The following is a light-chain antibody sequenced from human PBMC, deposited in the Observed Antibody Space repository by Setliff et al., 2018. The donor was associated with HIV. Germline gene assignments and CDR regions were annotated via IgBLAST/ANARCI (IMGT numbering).Light chain of an antibody. CDR1: SSDVGSYNS. V-gene: IGLV2-14*01. Sequence: QCALTQPASVSGSPGQSITISCTGTSSDVGSYNSVSWFQQHPGNAPKLMIYEVSDRPSGVSNRFSGSNSGNTASLTISGLQAEDEADYYCSSYTSSGYVFGTGTRSPS. CDR3: SSYTSSGYV. CDR2: EVS. J-gene: IGLJ1*01.